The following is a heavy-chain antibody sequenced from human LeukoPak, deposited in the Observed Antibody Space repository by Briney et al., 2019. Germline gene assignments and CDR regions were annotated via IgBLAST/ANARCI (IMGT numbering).Heavy chain of an antibody. Sequence: GSLRLSCAASGFTFSSYEMNWVRQAPGKGLEWVSYISSSGSTIYYADSEKGRFTISRDNAKNSLYLQMSSLRAEDTAVYYCAELGITMIGGVWGKGTTVTISS. D-gene: IGHD3-10*02. V-gene: IGHV3-48*03. CDR2: ISSSGSTI. J-gene: IGHJ6*04. CDR1: GFTFSSYE. CDR3: AELGITMIGGV.